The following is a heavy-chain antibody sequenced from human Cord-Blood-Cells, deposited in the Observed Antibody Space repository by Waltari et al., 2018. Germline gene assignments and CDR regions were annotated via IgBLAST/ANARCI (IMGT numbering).Heavy chain of an antibody. J-gene: IGHJ5*02. CDR3: ARRLQYMYVPYNWFDP. CDR1: GGSISSSSYY. V-gene: IGHV4-39*01. D-gene: IGHD2-8*01. CDR2: IYYSGST. Sequence: QLQLQESGPGLVKPSETLSLTCPVSGGSISSSSYYWGWIRQPPGKGLGWIGSIYYSGSTYYNPSLKSRVTISVDTSKNQFSLKLSSVTAADTAVYYCARRLQYMYVPYNWFDPWGQGTLVTVSS.